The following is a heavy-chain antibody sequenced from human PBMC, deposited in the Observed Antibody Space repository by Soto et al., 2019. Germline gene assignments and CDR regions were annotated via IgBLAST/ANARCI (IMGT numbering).Heavy chain of an antibody. Sequence: SLKVSCKDSGGTFSSYAISWVRQAPGQGLEWMGGIIPIFGTANYAQKFQGRVTITADESTSTAYMELSSLRSEDTAVYYWARVGVVAATPDYYYGMDVWGQGNTVNVS. CDR1: GGTFSSYA. D-gene: IGHD2-15*01. CDR3: ARVGVVAATPDYYYGMDV. CDR2: IIPIFGTA. J-gene: IGHJ6*02. V-gene: IGHV1-69*13.